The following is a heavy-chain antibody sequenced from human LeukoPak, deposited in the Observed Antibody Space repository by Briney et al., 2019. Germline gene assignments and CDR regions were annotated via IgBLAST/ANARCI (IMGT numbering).Heavy chain of an antibody. CDR2: ISYDGSNK. CDR3: ARDSPPDY. CDR1: GFTFSSYA. V-gene: IGHV3-30*04. J-gene: IGHJ4*02. Sequence: GGSLRLSCAASGFTFSSYAMHWVRQAPGKGLEWVAVISYDGSNKYYADSVKGRFTISRDNSKNTLYLQMNSLRAEDTAVYYCARDSPPDYWGQGTLVTVSS.